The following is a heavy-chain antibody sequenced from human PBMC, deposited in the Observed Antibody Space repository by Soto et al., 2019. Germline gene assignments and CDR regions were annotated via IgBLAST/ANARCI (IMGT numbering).Heavy chain of an antibody. D-gene: IGHD3-3*02. CDR1: GSSINSSGYY. Sequence: PSETLSLTCTVSGSSINSSGYYWGWIRQPPGKGLEWIGSMSYGVSTYYNPSLKSRVTVSVDTSKNLFSLNLRSVTAADTAVYYCARLPSRHLVDYWGQGTLVTVSS. CDR3: ARLPSRHLVDY. J-gene: IGHJ4*02. CDR2: MSYGVST. V-gene: IGHV4-39*01.